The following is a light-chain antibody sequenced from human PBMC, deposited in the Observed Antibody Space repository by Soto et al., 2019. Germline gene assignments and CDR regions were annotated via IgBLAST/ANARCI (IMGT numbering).Light chain of an antibody. CDR2: GAS. J-gene: IGKJ1*01. CDR3: QQYRSSPRT. Sequence: EIIMTQSPATLSVSPGEGATLSCRASQTVIGTSLAWYQQKPGQAPRLLIYGASNRATGIPDRFSGSGSGTDFTLTISRLEPEDFAVYFCQQYRSSPRTFGQGTKVEIK. V-gene: IGKV3-20*01. CDR1: QTVIGTS.